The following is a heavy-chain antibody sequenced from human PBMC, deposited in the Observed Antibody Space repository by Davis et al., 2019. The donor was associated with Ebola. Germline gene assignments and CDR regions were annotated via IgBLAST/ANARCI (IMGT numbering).Heavy chain of an antibody. V-gene: IGHV1-8*03. CDR3: ARDGRYSSGWYIDY. CDR2: MNPNSGNT. J-gene: IGHJ4*02. D-gene: IGHD6-19*01. CDR1: GYTFTSYD. Sequence: ASVKVSCKASGYTFTSYDINWVRQATGQGLEWMGWMNPNSGNTGYAQKFQGRVTITRNTSISTAYMDLSSLRSDDTAVYYCARDGRYSSGWYIDYWGQGTLVTVSS.